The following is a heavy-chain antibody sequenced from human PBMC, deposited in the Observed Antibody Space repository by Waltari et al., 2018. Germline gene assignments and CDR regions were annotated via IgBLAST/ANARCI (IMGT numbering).Heavy chain of an antibody. J-gene: IGHJ4*02. CDR1: GGSISSYY. CDR2: IYYSGGT. CDR3: AREFVDWAFGVPILGGYFDY. D-gene: IGHD3-3*01. V-gene: IGHV4-59*01. Sequence: QVQLQESGPGLVKPSETLSLTCTVSGGSISSYYWSGIRQPPGQGLEWIGYIYYSGGTNYNPTLKSRVTISVDTSKNQFSLKLSSVTAADTAVYYCAREFVDWAFGVPILGGYFDYWGQGTLVTVSS.